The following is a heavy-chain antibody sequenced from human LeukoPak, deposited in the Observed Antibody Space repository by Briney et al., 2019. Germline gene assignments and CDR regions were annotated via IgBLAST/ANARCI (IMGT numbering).Heavy chain of an antibody. V-gene: IGHV3-23*01. Sequence: PGGSLRLSCAAAGFTFSSYAMSWVRQAPGKGLEWVSAISGSGGITYYADSVKGRFTISRDNAENSLYLQMNSLRDEDTAVYYCARAMRSGYDYWGQGTLVTVSS. CDR2: ISGSGGIT. CDR3: ARAMRSGYDY. J-gene: IGHJ4*02. CDR1: GFTFSSYA. D-gene: IGHD5-12*01.